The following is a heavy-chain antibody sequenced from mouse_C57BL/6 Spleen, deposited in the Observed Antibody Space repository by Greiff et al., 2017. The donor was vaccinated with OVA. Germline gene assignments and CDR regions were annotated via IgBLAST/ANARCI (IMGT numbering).Heavy chain of an antibody. J-gene: IGHJ1*03. CDR3: ARSGGYYDYADWYFDV. CDR1: GYTFTSYW. Sequence: VQLQQSGAELVRPGSSVKLSCKASGYTFTSYWMHWVKQRPIQGLEWIGNIDPSDSETHYNQKFKDKATLTVDKSSSTAYMQLSSLTSEDSAVYYCARSGGYYDYADWYFDVWGTGTTVTVSS. V-gene: IGHV1-52*01. CDR2: IDPSDSET. D-gene: IGHD2-4*01.